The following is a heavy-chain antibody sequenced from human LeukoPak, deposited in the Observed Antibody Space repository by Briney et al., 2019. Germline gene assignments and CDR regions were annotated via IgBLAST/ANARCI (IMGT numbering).Heavy chain of an antibody. J-gene: IGHJ4*02. CDR3: AGDRSLYEYYDSSGYYA. CDR1: GYTFTGYH. V-gene: IGHV1-2*02. CDR2: INPNSGGT. Sequence: ASVKVSCKASGYTFTGYHMHWVRQAPGQGLEWMGWINPNSGGTKYVQKFQGRVTITRDTSISTAYVELSRLRSDDTAVYYCAGDRSLYEYYDSSGYYAWGQGTLVTVSS. D-gene: IGHD3-22*01.